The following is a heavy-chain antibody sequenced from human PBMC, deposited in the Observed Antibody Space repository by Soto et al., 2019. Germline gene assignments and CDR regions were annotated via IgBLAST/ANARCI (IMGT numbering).Heavy chain of an antibody. D-gene: IGHD2-2*01. CDR3: ARLILGYCSSTSCPYYFDY. V-gene: IGHV4-34*01. CDR1: GGSFSGYY. Sequence: SETLSLTCAVYGGSFSGYYWSWIRQPPGKGLEWIGEINHSGSTNYNPSLKSRVTISVDTSKNQFSLKLSSVTAADTAVYYCARLILGYCSSTSCPYYFDYWGQGTLVT. J-gene: IGHJ4*02. CDR2: INHSGST.